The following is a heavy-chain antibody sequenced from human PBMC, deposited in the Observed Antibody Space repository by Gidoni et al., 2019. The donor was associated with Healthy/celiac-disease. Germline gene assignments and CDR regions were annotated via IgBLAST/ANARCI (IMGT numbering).Heavy chain of an antibody. CDR2: ISYDGSNK. V-gene: IGHV3-30*18. CDR3: ANGDLYQLPAYNWFDP. CDR1: GFTFSSYG. Sequence: QVQLVESGGGVVQPGRSLRLSCAASGFTFSSYGMHWVRQAPGKGLEWVAVISYDGSNKYYADSVKGRFTISRDNSKNTLYLQMNSLRAEDTAVYYCANGDLYQLPAYNWFDPWGQGTLVTVSS. J-gene: IGHJ5*02. D-gene: IGHD2-2*01.